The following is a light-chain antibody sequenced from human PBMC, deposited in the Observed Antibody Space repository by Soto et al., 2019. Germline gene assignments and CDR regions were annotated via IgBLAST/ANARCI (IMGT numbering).Light chain of an antibody. Sequence: QSALTQPASVSGSPGQSITISCIGTRGDVGTYNLVSWYQQHPGKAPKLMIYEDTKRPSGVSSRFSGSKSGNTASLTISGLQAEDEADYYCSSYTSKSSLIFGGGTKLTVL. V-gene: IGLV2-14*02. CDR2: EDT. J-gene: IGLJ2*01. CDR3: SSYTSKSSLI. CDR1: RGDVGTYNL.